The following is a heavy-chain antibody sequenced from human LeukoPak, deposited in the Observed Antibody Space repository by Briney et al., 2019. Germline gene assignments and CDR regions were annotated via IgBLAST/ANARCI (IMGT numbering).Heavy chain of an antibody. D-gene: IGHD3-22*01. V-gene: IGHV3-23*01. CDR2: INGGSGNT. CDR1: GFTFSNYA. Sequence: GGSLRLSCAASGFTFSNYAMSWVRRAPGKGLEGVATINGGSGNTYYADSVKGRFTISRDNSKNTLYLQMNSLRAEDTAVYYCAKDLYFDSSGFQGDYWGQGTLVTVSS. J-gene: IGHJ4*02. CDR3: AKDLYFDSSGFQGDY.